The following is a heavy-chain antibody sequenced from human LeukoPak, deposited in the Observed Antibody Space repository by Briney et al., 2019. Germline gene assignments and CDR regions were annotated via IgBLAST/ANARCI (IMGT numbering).Heavy chain of an antibody. CDR2: IYYSGST. J-gene: IGHJ4*02. CDR3: ARHRPGYSYGYGLDY. Sequence: SETLSLTCTVSGGSISSYHWSWIRQPPGKGLEWIGYIYYSGSTNYNPSLKSRVTISVDTSKNQFSLKLSSVTAADTAVYYCARHRPGYSYGYGLDYWGQGTLVTVSS. V-gene: IGHV4-59*08. CDR1: GGSISSYH. D-gene: IGHD5-18*01.